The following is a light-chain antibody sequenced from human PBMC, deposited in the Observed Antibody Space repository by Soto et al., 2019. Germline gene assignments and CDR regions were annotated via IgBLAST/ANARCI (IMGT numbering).Light chain of an antibody. CDR3: QQYDNLPPTWT. CDR2: DAS. Sequence: DIQMTQSPSSLSASVGDRVTITCQASQDINKNLIWYQQKPGKAPKLLIYDASDLETGVPSRFSGSGSGTDFTFTISSLQPEDIATYYCQQYDNLPPTWTFGQGTKVDIK. J-gene: IGKJ1*01. V-gene: IGKV1-33*01. CDR1: QDINKN.